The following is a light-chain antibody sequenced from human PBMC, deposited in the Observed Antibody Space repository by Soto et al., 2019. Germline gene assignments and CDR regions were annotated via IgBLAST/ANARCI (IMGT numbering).Light chain of an antibody. V-gene: IGKV1-5*03. CDR3: QHYKSYSEA. J-gene: IGKJ1*01. Sequence: DIQMTQSPSTPSGSVGDRVTITCRASQTISSWLAWYQQKPGKAPKLLIYKASTLKSGVPSRFSGSGSGKEFTLTISSLKPDDFATYYCQHYKSYSEALGQGTKVDIK. CDR2: KAS. CDR1: QTISSW.